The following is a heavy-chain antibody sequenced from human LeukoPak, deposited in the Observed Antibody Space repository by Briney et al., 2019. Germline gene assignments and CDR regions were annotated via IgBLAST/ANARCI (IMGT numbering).Heavy chain of an antibody. CDR3: ARDRGTMIVVVTIDY. V-gene: IGHV3-30-3*01. Sequence: GGSLRLSCAASGFTFSSYAMHWVRQAPGKGLEWVAVISYDGSNKYYADSVKGRFTISRDNSKNTLYLQMNSLRAEDTAVYYCARDRGTMIVVVTIDYWGQGTLVTVSS. CDR1: GFTFSSYA. D-gene: IGHD3-22*01. J-gene: IGHJ4*02. CDR2: ISYDGSNK.